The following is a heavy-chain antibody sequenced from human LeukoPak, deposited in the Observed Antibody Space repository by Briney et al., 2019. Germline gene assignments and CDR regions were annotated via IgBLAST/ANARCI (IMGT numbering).Heavy chain of an antibody. V-gene: IGHV4-38-2*02. CDR2: IYDSGRS. D-gene: IGHD4-23*01. CDR1: GYSIRSDYY. CDR3: AVSTVGAPVPQPFDI. Sequence: SETLSLTCTVSGYSIRSDYYRGWIRQPPGKGLEWIGSIYDSGRSYYNPSLESRVTISVDTSKIQFSLRLNSVTAADTAVYYCAVSTVGAPVPQPFDIWGQGTLVTVSS. J-gene: IGHJ3*02.